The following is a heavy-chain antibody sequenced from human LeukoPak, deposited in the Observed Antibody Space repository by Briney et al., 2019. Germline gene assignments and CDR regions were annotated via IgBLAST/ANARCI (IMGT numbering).Heavy chain of an antibody. Sequence: GGSLRLSCAASGFTFSSYVMHWVRQAPGKGLEWVAVTWYDGSNKYYADSVKGRFTISRDNSKNTLYLQMNSLRAEDTAVYYCARVKGCSGGSCYSLRYYYYGMDVWGQGTTVTVSS. CDR3: ARVKGCSGGSCYSLRYYYYGMDV. J-gene: IGHJ6*02. D-gene: IGHD2-15*01. V-gene: IGHV3-33*01. CDR2: TWYDGSNK. CDR1: GFTFSSYV.